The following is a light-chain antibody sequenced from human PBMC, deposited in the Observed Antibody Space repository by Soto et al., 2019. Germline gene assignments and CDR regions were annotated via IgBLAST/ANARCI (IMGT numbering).Light chain of an antibody. CDR1: QSIRSH. J-gene: IGKJ3*01. CDR3: QQSFSSPFT. V-gene: IGKV1-39*01. CDR2: AAS. Sequence: DIQMTQSPSSLSASVGDRVSITCRASQSIRSHLNWYQHKLGKAPKVLIYAASSLQGGVPSRFSGSGSGTDFTLTIKSLQPEDFATYYCQQSFSSPFTFGPGTKVDVK.